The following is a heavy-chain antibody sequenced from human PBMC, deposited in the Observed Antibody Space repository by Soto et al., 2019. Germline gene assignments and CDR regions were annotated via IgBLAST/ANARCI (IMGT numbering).Heavy chain of an antibody. Sequence: EVQLFESGGGLVQPGGSLRRSCAVSGLSFSTYGVTWVRQAPGKGLEWVSVVSGGSGTTHYADSVKARFTITGDTSKNTVYLQMNSLRVEDTAVDYCAKWNGYVDHCGQGTLVTV. D-gene: IGHD1-1*01. J-gene: IGHJ4*02. CDR2: VSGGSGTT. CDR3: AKWNGYVDH. V-gene: IGHV3-23*01. CDR1: GLSFSTYG.